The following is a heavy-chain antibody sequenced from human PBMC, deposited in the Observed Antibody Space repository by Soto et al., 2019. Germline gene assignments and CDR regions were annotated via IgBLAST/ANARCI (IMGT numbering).Heavy chain of an antibody. V-gene: IGHV3-33*01. CDR1: GFTFSSYG. Sequence: VQLVESGGGVVQPGRSLRLSCAASGFTFSSYGMHWVRQAPGKGLEWVAVIWYDGSNKYYADSVKGRFTISRDNSKNTLYLQMNSLRAEDTAVYYCARKSSSSWYWNGDYFDYWGQGTLVTVSS. D-gene: IGHD6-13*01. CDR2: IWYDGSNK. J-gene: IGHJ4*02. CDR3: ARKSSSSWYWNGDYFDY.